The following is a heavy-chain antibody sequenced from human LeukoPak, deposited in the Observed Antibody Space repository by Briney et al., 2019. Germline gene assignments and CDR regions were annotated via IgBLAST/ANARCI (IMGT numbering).Heavy chain of an antibody. CDR2: IHHSGNT. CDR3: ARTGYYDSSANGGSYYYMDV. J-gene: IGHJ6*03. Sequence: SETLSLTCSVSGGSISSSNYYWGWIRQPPGKGLEWIGSIHHSGNTYYSPSLKSRVIMSVDTSKNQFSLKLSSVTAADTAVYYCARTGYYDSSANGGSYYYMDVWGKGTTVTVSS. CDR1: GGSISSSNYY. D-gene: IGHD3-22*01. V-gene: IGHV4-39*07.